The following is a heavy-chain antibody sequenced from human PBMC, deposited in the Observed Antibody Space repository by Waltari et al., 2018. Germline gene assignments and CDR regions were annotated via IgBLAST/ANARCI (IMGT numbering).Heavy chain of an antibody. D-gene: IGHD1-26*01. J-gene: IGHJ4*02. V-gene: IGHV3-74*01. Sequence: EVQLVESGGGLVQPGGSLRLSCSASGFTFSRFRMHWVRQAPGKGLVWVSRINSDGSSTSYADSVKGRFTISRDNAKNTLYLQMNSLRAEDTAVYYCASARYSGTYYNDYWGQGMLVTVSP. CDR3: ASARYSGTYYNDY. CDR2: INSDGSST. CDR1: GFTFSRFR.